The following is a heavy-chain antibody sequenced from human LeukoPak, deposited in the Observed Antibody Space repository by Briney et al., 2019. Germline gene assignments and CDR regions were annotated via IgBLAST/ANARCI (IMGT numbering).Heavy chain of an antibody. CDR3: ARASVGYGMDV. V-gene: IGHV4-34*01. J-gene: IGHJ6*02. CDR2: INHSGST. CDR1: GGSFSGYY. Sequence: SETLSLTCAVYGGSFSGYYWSWIRQPPGKGLEWIGEINHSGSTNYNPSLKSRVTISVDTSKNQFSLKLSSVTAADTAVYYCARASVGYGMDVWGQGTTVTVPS.